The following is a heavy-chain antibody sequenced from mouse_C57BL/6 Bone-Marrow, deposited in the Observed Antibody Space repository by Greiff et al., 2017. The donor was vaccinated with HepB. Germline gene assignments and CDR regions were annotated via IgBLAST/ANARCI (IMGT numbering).Heavy chain of an antibody. V-gene: IGHV1-15*01. Sequence: VQLQQSGAELVRPGASVTLSCKASGYTFTDYEMHWVKQTPVHGLEWIGAIDPETGGTAYNQKFKGKAILTADKSSSTAYMELRSLTSEDSAVYYCTRAGGLRRNFDYWGQGTTLTVSS. CDR2: IDPETGGT. J-gene: IGHJ2*01. CDR1: GYTFTDYE. CDR3: TRAGGLRRNFDY. D-gene: IGHD2-4*01.